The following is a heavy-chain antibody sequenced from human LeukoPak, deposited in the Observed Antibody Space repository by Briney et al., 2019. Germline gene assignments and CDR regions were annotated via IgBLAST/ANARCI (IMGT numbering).Heavy chain of an antibody. CDR1: GGSISSYY. V-gene: IGHV4-59*12. D-gene: IGHD5-18*01. CDR3: AGAGGGYSYDNWFDP. Sequence: PSETLSLTCTVSGGSISSYYWSWIRQPPGKGLEWIGYIYYSGSTNYNPSLKSRVTISVDTSKNQFSLKLSSLTAADTAVYYCAGAGGGYSYDNWFDPWGQGTLVTVSS. CDR2: IYYSGST. J-gene: IGHJ5*02.